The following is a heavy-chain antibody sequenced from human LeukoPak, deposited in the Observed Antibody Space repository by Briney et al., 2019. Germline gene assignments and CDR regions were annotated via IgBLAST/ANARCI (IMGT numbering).Heavy chain of an antibody. J-gene: IGHJ6*02. V-gene: IGHV1-24*01. Sequence: ASVKVSCKVSGYTLTELSMHWVRQAPGKGLEWMGGFDPEDGETIYAQKLQGRVTMTTDTSTSTAYMELRSLRSDDTAVYYCARALAGYSYGTYYYYYGMDVWGQGTTVTVSS. D-gene: IGHD5-18*01. CDR1: GYTLTELS. CDR2: FDPEDGET. CDR3: ARALAGYSYGTYYYYYGMDV.